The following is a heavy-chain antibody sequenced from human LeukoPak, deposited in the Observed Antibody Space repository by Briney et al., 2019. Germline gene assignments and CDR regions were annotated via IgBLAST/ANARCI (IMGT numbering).Heavy chain of an antibody. D-gene: IGHD5-12*01. CDR3: AKGRGYSGYDVDY. V-gene: IGHV3-23*01. CDR1: RFTFSNYA. J-gene: IGHJ4*02. Sequence: PGGSLRLSCVASRFTFSNYAMNWARQAPGKGLEWVSIISGSGGSADYADSVRGRFTISRDNSKNTLYLQMHSLRAEDTAVYYCAKGRGYSGYDVDYWGQGTLVTVSS. CDR2: ISGSGGSA.